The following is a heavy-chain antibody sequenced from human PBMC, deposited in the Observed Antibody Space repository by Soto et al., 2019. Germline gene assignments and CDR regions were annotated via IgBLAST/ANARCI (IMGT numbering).Heavy chain of an antibody. CDR2: IDIDGRGT. CDR1: GFTLSGHW. Sequence: EMQLVESGGGLVQPGGSLRLSCAASGFTLSGHWIHWVHQAPGKGLEWVSRIDIDGRGTSYADSVKGRFTISTDNAKNTVYLQMNSLRAEDTAVYYCATVFDFWGQGTVVTVS. J-gene: IGHJ4*02. CDR3: ATVFDF. V-gene: IGHV3-74*01. D-gene: IGHD4-17*01.